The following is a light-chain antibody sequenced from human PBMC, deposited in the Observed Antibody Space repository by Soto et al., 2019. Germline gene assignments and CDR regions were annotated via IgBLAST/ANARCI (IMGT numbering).Light chain of an antibody. Sequence: DIQMTQSPSTVSASVGDAVTITCRASQSISTWLAWYQQKPGKAPNLLIYDASTLESGGPSGFSGSGSGTDFTLTTSSLQPDDSATYYCQQYNSYPYTFGQGTKREIK. J-gene: IGKJ2*01. CDR2: DAS. CDR3: QQYNSYPYT. CDR1: QSISTW. V-gene: IGKV1-5*01.